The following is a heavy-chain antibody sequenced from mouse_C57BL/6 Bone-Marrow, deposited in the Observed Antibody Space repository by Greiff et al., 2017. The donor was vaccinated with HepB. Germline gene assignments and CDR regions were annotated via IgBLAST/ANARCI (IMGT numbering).Heavy chain of an antibody. CDR1: GYTFTSYG. V-gene: IGHV1-81*01. D-gene: IGHD2-4*01. CDR3: AREIYYDYDGYWYFDV. CDR2: IYPRSGNT. Sequence: QVQLKESGAELARPGASVKLSCKASGYTFTSYGISWVKQRTGQGLEWIGEIYPRSGNTYYNEKFKGKATLTADKSSSTAYMELRSLTSEDSAVYFCAREIYYDYDGYWYFDVWGTGTTVTVSS. J-gene: IGHJ1*03.